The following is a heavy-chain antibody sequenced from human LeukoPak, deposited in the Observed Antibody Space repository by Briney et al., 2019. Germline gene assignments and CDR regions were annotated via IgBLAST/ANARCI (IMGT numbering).Heavy chain of an antibody. D-gene: IGHD2-15*01. CDR1: GGSISSYY. Sequence: PSETLSLTCTVSGGSISSYYWSWIRQPPGKGLEWIGEINHSGSTNYNPSLKSRVTISVDTSKNQFSLKLSSVTAADTAVYYCARHSSCSGGSCLLLFDYWGQGTLVTVSS. CDR2: INHSGST. V-gene: IGHV4-34*01. CDR3: ARHSSCSGGSCLLLFDY. J-gene: IGHJ4*02.